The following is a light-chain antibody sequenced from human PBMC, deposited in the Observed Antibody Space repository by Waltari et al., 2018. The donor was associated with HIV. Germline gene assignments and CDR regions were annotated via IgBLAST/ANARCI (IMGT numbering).Light chain of an antibody. J-gene: IGKJ2*01. V-gene: IGKV3-20*01. CDR2: GAS. CDR3: QHYGRSPPMYT. Sequence: EIMLTQSPGNLSLSPGERATLSCRASQNVNSNFLAWYQQRAGQAPRLLIYGASSRATGIPDRFSGSGSGTDFTLTISRLEPEDSALYYCQHYGRSPPMYTFGQGTKLEIK. CDR1: QNVNSNF.